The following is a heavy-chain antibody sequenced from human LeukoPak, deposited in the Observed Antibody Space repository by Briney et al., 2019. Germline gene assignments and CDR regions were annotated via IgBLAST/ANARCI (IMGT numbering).Heavy chain of an antibody. V-gene: IGHV3-23*01. CDR2: ISGSGGNT. J-gene: IGHJ4*02. D-gene: IGHD6-19*01. CDR3: AKDDRVQQWLVGYY. Sequence: GGSLRLSCAASGFTFSSYAMSWVRQAPGKGLEWVSTISGSGGNTYYADSVKGRFTISRDNSKNTLYLQMNSLRAEDRAVYYCAKDDRVQQWLVGYYWGQGTLVTVSS. CDR1: GFTFSSYA.